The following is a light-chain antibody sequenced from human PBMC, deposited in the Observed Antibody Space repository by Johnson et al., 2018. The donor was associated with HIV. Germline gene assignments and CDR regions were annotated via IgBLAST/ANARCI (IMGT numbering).Light chain of an antibody. Sequence: QSVLTQPPSVSAAPGQKVTISCSGSYSNIANNYVTWYQQLPGAAPKLLIYKDDKRPSGIPDRFSGSKSGTSATLSITGLQPGDEDDYYCGIWQTSLSTGGVFGTGTKVTVL. CDR1: YSNIANNY. J-gene: IGLJ1*01. V-gene: IGLV1-51*02. CDR2: KDD. CDR3: GIWQTSLSTGGV.